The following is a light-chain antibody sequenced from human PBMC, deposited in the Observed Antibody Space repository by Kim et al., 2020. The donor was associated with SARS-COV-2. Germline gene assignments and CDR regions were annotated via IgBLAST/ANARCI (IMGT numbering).Light chain of an antibody. CDR3: QTWGTPWV. Sequence: GASVKLTCTLSSGHSRYAIAWHHQQPEKGPRYLMKLNSDGSHSKGDGIPDRFSGSSSGAERYLTISSLQSEDEADYYCQTWGTPWVFGGGTQLTVL. CDR2: LNSDGSH. CDR1: SGHSRYA. J-gene: IGLJ3*02. V-gene: IGLV4-69*01.